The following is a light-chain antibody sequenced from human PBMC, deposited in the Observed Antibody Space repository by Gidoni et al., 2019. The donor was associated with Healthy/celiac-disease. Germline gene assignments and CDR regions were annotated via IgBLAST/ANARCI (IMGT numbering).Light chain of an antibody. CDR3: QQRSNWPLT. CDR1: QSVSSY. Sequence: EIVLTQSPATLSLSPGERATLSCRASQSVSSYLASYQQKPGQAPRLLIYDASNRATGIPARFSGSGSGTDFTLTISSLEPEDFAVYYCQQRSNWPLTFGGVTKVEIK. V-gene: IGKV3-11*01. CDR2: DAS. J-gene: IGKJ4*01.